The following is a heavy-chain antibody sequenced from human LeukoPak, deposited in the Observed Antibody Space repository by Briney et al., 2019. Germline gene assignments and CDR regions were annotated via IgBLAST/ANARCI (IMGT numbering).Heavy chain of an antibody. V-gene: IGHV1-2*02. D-gene: IGHD3-22*01. J-gene: IGHJ4*02. CDR1: GYTFTGYY. Sequence: ASVKVSCKASGYTFTGYYMHWVRQAPGQGLEWMGWSNPNSGGTNYAQKFQGRVTMTRDTSISTAYMELSRLRSDDTAVYYCARDRGGYYDSSGYMVGYWGQGTLVTVSS. CDR3: ARDRGGYYDSSGYMVGY. CDR2: SNPNSGGT.